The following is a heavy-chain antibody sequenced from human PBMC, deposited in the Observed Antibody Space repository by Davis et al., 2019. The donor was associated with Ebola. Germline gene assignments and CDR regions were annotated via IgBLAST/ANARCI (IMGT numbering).Heavy chain of an antibody. CDR1: GGSISSYY. Sequence: ESLRLSCTVSGGSISSYYWSWIRQPAEKEPEWIGRIYSSGTTNYNPSLKSRIPMSVDTSKNQFSLKLTSVTAADTAVYYCARVGTGGSAWHFDLWGRGTLVTVSS. CDR3: ARVGTGGSAWHFDL. J-gene: IGHJ2*01. CDR2: IYSSGTT. V-gene: IGHV4-4*07. D-gene: IGHD2-8*02.